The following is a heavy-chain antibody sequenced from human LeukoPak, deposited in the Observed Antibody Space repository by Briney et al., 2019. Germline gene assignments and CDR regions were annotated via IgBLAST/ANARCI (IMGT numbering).Heavy chain of an antibody. V-gene: IGHV4-34*01. Sequence: SETLSLTCTVYGGSFSGYSWSWIRQPPGKGLEWIGEINHSGSTNYNPSLKSRVTISVDTSKNQFSLKLSSVTVADTAVYYCALSGYYSVNWGQGTLVTVSS. CDR3: ALSGYYSVN. CDR2: INHSGST. D-gene: IGHD3-3*01. CDR1: GGSFSGYS. J-gene: IGHJ4*02.